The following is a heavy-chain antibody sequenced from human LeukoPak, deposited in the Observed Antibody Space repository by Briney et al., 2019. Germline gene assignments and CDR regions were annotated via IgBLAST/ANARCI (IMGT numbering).Heavy chain of an antibody. CDR1: GFIFSDYY. D-gene: IGHD3-22*01. CDR2: ISSGGSTI. CDR3: ARDVYYYDSSGYYFPGGSDY. V-gene: IGHV3-11*04. Sequence: GGSLRLSCAASGFIFSDYYMSWIRQAPGKGLEWVSYISSGGSTIYYADSVKGRFTISRDNAKNSLYLQMNSLRAEDTAVYYCARDVYYYDSSGYYFPGGSDYWGQGTLVTVSS. J-gene: IGHJ4*02.